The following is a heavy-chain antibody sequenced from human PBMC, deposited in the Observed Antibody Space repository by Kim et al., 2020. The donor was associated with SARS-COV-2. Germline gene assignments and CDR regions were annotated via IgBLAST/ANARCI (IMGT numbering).Heavy chain of an antibody. J-gene: IGHJ6*02. Sequence: NSNPSLTSRVTISVDTSKNQCSLKLSSVTTADTAVYYCARDYEYYYGMDVWGQGTTVTVSS. CDR3: ARDYEYYYGMDV. V-gene: IGHV4-59*01. D-gene: IGHD3-22*01.